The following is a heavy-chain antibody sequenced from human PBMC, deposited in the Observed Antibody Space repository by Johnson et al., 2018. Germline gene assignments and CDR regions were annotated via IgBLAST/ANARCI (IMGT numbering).Heavy chain of an antibody. CDR3: AKHSSAYISLSYFQH. Sequence: VQLLESGGGLVQPGRSLRLSCAASGFTFDDYAMHWVRQAPGKGLEWVSGISWNSGSIGYADSVKGRFTISRDNAKNSLYLQMNSLRAEDTALYYCAKHSSAYISLSYFQHWGQGTLVTVSS. V-gene: IGHV3-9*01. D-gene: IGHD3-22*01. J-gene: IGHJ1*01. CDR2: ISWNSGSI. CDR1: GFTFDDYA.